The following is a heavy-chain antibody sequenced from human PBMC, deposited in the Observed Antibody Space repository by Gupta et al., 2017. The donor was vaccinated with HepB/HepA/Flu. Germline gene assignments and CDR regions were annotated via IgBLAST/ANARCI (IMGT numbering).Heavy chain of an antibody. Sequence: QVQLQQWGAGLLKPSETLSLTCAVYGGSFSGYYWSWIRQPPGKGLEWIGEINHSGSTNYNPSLKSRVTISVDTSKNQFSLKLSSVTAADTAVYYCARGVTMVLGDPYNWFDPWGQGTLVTVSS. J-gene: IGHJ5*02. CDR2: INHSGST. V-gene: IGHV4-34*01. CDR1: GGSFSGYY. D-gene: IGHD3-10*01. CDR3: ARGVTMVLGDPYNWFDP.